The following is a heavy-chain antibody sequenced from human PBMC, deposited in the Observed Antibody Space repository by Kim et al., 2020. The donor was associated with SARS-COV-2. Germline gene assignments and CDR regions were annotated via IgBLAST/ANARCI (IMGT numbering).Heavy chain of an antibody. J-gene: IGHJ3*02. CDR1: GFTFSSYD. Sequence: GGSLRLSCAASGFTFSSYDMHWVRQATGKGLEWVSAIGTAGDTYYPGSVKGRFTISRENAKNSLYLQMNSLRAGDTAVYYCARDREYCSGGSCSYDAFDIWGQGTMVTVSS. D-gene: IGHD2-15*01. CDR2: IGTAGDT. CDR3: ARDREYCSGGSCSYDAFDI. V-gene: IGHV3-13*01.